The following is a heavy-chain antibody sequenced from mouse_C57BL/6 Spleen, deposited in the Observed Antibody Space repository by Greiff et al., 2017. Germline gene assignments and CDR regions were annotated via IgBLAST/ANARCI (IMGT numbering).Heavy chain of an antibody. Sequence: QVQLQQSGAELVKPGASVKMSCKASGYTFTTYPIEWMKQNHGKSLEWIGNFHPYNDDTKYNEKFKGKATLTVEKSSSTVYLELSRLKSDDSAFYYCARGKGPYYYGSSPPYFDYWGQGTTLTVSS. CDR1: GYTFTTYP. V-gene: IGHV1-47*01. J-gene: IGHJ2*01. CDR2: FHPYNDDT. CDR3: ARGKGPYYYGSSPPYFDY. D-gene: IGHD1-1*01.